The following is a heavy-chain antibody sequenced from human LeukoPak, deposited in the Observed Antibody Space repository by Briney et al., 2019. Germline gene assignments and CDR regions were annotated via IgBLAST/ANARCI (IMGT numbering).Heavy chain of an antibody. D-gene: IGHD5-12*01. J-gene: IGHJ3*02. CDR2: ISGNGDIT. CDR1: GFTFSSYW. CDR3: ASDIVATIIYDAFDI. Sequence: PGGSLRLSCAASGFTFSSYWMSWVRQAPGKGLEWVSGISGNGDITYYADSVKGRFTISRDNSKNTLYLQMNSLRAEDTAVYYCASDIVATIIYDAFDIWGQGTMVTVSS. V-gene: IGHV3-23*01.